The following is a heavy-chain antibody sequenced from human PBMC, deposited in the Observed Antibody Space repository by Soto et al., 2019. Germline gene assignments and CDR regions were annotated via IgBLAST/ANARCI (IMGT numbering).Heavy chain of an antibody. J-gene: IGHJ6*02. Sequence: EVELLESGGGLVQPGGSLRLSCAASGFTFSSYAMSWVRQAPGKGLEWVSAISGSGGSTYYADSVKGRFTISRDNSKKTLYLQMNSLRAEDTAVYYCAKYQSRIPWGMDVWGQGTTVTVSS. CDR2: ISGSGGST. CDR3: AKYQSRIPWGMDV. V-gene: IGHV3-23*01. D-gene: IGHD2-15*01. CDR1: GFTFSSYA.